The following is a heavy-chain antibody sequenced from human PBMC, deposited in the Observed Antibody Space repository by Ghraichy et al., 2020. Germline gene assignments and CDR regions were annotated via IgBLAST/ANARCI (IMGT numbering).Heavy chain of an antibody. CDR1: GFTFSSHD. Sequence: GGSLRLSCAASGFTFSSHDMHWVRQAPGKGLEWVAVIWSGGNKKQYADSVKGRFTISRDDSEETLYLQMNSLRVEDTAVYYCARDLSYYSDDQWGQGTLVTVSS. V-gene: IGHV3-33*01. CDR2: IWSGGNKK. J-gene: IGHJ4*02. CDR3: ARDLSYYSDDQ. D-gene: IGHD1-26*01.